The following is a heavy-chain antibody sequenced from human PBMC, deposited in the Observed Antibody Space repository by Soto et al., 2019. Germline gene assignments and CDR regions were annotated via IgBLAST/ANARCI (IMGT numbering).Heavy chain of an antibody. V-gene: IGHV3-30*18. CDR1: GFTFSSYG. Sequence: GGSLRLSCAASGFTFSSYGMHWVRQAPGKGLEWVAVISYDGSNKYYADSVKGRFTISRDNSKNTLYLQMNSLRAEDTAVYYCAKDRSRPYYDFWSGYSHLDYWGQGTLVTVSS. J-gene: IGHJ4*02. CDR3: AKDRSRPYYDFWSGYSHLDY. CDR2: ISYDGSNK. D-gene: IGHD3-3*01.